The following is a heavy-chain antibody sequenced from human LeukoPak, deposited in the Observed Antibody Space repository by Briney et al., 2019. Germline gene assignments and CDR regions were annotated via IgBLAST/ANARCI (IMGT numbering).Heavy chain of an antibody. Sequence: GGSLRLSCAASGFTFSTYWMSWVRQAPGKGLEWVANINQDGSEKYYVDSVKGRFTISRDNAKNSVYLQMNSLSAEDTALYYCARDPYSGSYSDYYYYYMDVWGKGTTITVSS. CDR3: ARDPYSGSYSDYYYYYMDV. J-gene: IGHJ6*03. D-gene: IGHD1-26*01. V-gene: IGHV3-7*01. CDR2: INQDGSEK. CDR1: GFTFSTYW.